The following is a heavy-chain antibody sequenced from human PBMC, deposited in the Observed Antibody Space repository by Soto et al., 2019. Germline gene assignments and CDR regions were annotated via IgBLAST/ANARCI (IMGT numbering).Heavy chain of an antibody. CDR1: GYTFTSYG. Sequence: ASVKVSCKASGYTFTSYGISWVRQAPGQGLEWMGWISAYNGNTNDAQKLQGRVTMTTDTSTSTAYMDLRSLRSDDTAVYYCASEDSGYDLYYYYYGMAVWGQGTTVTVS. CDR2: ISAYNGNT. CDR3: ASEDSGYDLYYYYYGMAV. D-gene: IGHD5-12*01. V-gene: IGHV1-18*01. J-gene: IGHJ6*02.